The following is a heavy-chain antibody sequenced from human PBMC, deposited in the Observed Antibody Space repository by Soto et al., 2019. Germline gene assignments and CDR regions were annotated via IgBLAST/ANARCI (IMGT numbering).Heavy chain of an antibody. CDR2: TTGSGYTT. CDR1: GFTFSSYA. Sequence: GGSLRLSFAASGFTFSSYAMSWVRQAPGKWLEWVSATTGSGYTTYYACSVKGRFTISRDNSKNTLYLQMNSLRAEDTALYYCAKAPRSSPDAFDIWGQGTMVTV. CDR3: AKAPRSSPDAFDI. V-gene: IGHV3-23*01. J-gene: IGHJ3*02. D-gene: IGHD2-2*01.